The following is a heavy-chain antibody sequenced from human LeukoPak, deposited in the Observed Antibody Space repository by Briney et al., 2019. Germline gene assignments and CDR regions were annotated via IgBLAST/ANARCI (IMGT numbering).Heavy chain of an antibody. D-gene: IGHD3-10*01. CDR1: GYTLTELS. J-gene: IGHJ4*02. CDR2: FYPEDGET. CDR3: APGAKNSGSFDY. V-gene: IGHV1-24*01. Sequence: ASVKVSCKVSGYTLTELSMHWVRQAPGKGLEWMGGFYPEDGETIYAQTFQGRVTMTEDTSTDTAYMELSSLRSEDTAVYYCAPGAKNSGSFDYWGQGTLVTVSS.